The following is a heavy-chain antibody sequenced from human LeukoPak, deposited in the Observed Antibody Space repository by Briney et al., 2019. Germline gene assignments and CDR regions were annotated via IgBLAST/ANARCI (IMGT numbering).Heavy chain of an antibody. CDR3: ARAPLICGGDCYSDY. V-gene: IGHV3-21*01. CDR2: ISSSSSYI. Sequence: PGRSLRLSCAASGFTFSSYSMNGVRQAPGKGLEWVSSISSSSSYIFYADSVKGRFTISRDNAKHSLYLPMNGLRAEDTAVYYCARAPLICGGDCYSDYWGQGTLVTVSS. J-gene: IGHJ4*02. D-gene: IGHD2-21*02. CDR1: GFTFSSYS.